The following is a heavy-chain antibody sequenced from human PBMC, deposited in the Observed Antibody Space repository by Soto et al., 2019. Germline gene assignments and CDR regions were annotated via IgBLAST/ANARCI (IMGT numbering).Heavy chain of an antibody. J-gene: IGHJ4*02. Sequence: QLQLQESGPGLVKPSETLSLTCTVSGGSISSSSYYWGWIRQPPGKGLEWIGSIYYSGSTYYNPSLKSRFTISVDTSKNQFSLKLSSVTAADTAVYYCARLSAPSYYDSSGYYLYWGQGTLVTVSS. CDR1: GGSISSSSYY. D-gene: IGHD3-22*01. CDR2: IYYSGST. CDR3: ARLSAPSYYDSSGYYLY. V-gene: IGHV4-39*01.